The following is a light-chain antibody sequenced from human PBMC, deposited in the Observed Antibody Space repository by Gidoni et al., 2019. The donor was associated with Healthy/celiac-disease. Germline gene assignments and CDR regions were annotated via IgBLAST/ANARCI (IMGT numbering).Light chain of an antibody. CDR1: QSVSSN. Sequence: EIVMTQYPATLSVSPGERATLSCRASQSVSSNLAWYQQKPGQAPRHLIYGASTRATGSPARFSGSGSGTEFTLTISSLQSEDFAVYYCQQYNNWPLAFGGGTKVEIK. CDR3: QQYNNWPLA. V-gene: IGKV3-15*01. J-gene: IGKJ4*01. CDR2: GAS.